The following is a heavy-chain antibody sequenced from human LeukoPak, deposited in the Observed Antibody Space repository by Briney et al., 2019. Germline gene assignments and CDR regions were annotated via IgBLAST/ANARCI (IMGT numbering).Heavy chain of an antibody. Sequence: SSVKVSYKASEYTFSSYFMHWGRQAPGQGLEWMGIINPSVGITSYARELPGRVTLTSDTSTGTAYMELSGLRSEDTAVYYCARVDVTFGLIGDYWGQGTLVTAS. D-gene: IGHD2-21*02. J-gene: IGHJ4*02. CDR2: INPSVGIT. CDR1: EYTFSSYF. CDR3: ARVDVTFGLIGDY. V-gene: IGHV1-46*01.